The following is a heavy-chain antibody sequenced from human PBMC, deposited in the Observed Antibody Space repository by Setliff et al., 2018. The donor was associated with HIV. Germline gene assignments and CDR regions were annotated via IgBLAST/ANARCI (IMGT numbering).Heavy chain of an antibody. V-gene: IGHV1-46*01. Sequence: ASVKVSCKASGYTFTNYYIHWVRQAPGQGLEWMGLINPSGGRTSYAQKFQGRLTMTRDTSWSTVYMELSSLRSEDTAVYYCARCYYDSSGPTDAFDIWGQGTVVTVS. J-gene: IGHJ3*02. CDR3: ARCYYDSSGPTDAFDI. D-gene: IGHD3-22*01. CDR1: GYTFTNYY. CDR2: INPSGGRT.